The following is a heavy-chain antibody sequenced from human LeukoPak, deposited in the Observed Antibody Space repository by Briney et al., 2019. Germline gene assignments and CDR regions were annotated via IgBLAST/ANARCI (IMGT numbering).Heavy chain of an antibody. CDR2: INSDGSSA. Sequence: PGGSLRLSCAASGFTFTSYWMHWVRHAPGKGLAWVSRINSDGSSAIYADSVKGRFTISRDNAKNTLYLQMNSLRAEDTAVYYCARGAARLGPDYWGQGTLVTVSS. CDR1: GFTFTSYW. D-gene: IGHD6-6*01. J-gene: IGHJ4*02. V-gene: IGHV3-74*01. CDR3: ARGAARLGPDY.